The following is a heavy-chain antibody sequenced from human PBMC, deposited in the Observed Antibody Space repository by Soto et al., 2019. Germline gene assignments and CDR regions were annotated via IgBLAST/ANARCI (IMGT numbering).Heavy chain of an antibody. CDR2: INAGNGNT. Sequence: ASVKVSCKASGYTFTSYAMHWVRQAPGQRLEWMGWINAGNGNTKYSQKFQGRVTITRDTSASTAYMELSSLRSEDTAVYYCARKSIAAAGTRDAFDIWGQGTMVTVSS. V-gene: IGHV1-3*01. CDR3: ARKSIAAAGTRDAFDI. J-gene: IGHJ3*02. D-gene: IGHD6-13*01. CDR1: GYTFTSYA.